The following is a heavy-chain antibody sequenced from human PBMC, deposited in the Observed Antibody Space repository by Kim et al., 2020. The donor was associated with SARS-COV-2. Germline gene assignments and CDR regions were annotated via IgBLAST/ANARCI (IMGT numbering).Heavy chain of an antibody. Sequence: SETLSLTCAVYGGSFSGYYWSWIRQPPGKGLEWIGEINHSGSTNYNPSLKSRATISVDTSKNQFSLKLSSVTAADTAVYYCARVRAWGTGYSFPSKKYGMDGWGQGTKVAVSS. CDR1: GGSFSGYY. D-gene: IGHD3-9*01. J-gene: IGHJ6*02. CDR3: ARVRAWGTGYSFPSKKYGMDG. V-gene: IGHV4-34*01. CDR2: INHSGST.